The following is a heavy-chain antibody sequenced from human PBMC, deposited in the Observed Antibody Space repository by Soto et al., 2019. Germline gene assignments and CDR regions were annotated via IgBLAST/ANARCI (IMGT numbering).Heavy chain of an antibody. Sequence: GASVKVSCKASGYTFTGYYMHWVRQAPGQGLEWMGWINPNSGGTNYAQKFQGWVTMTRDTSISTAYMELSRLRSDDTAVYYCARDRAAAGPLEDGMDVWGQGTTVTVSS. CDR2: INPNSGGT. V-gene: IGHV1-2*04. CDR1: GYTFTGYY. CDR3: ARDRAAAGPLEDGMDV. J-gene: IGHJ6*02. D-gene: IGHD6-13*01.